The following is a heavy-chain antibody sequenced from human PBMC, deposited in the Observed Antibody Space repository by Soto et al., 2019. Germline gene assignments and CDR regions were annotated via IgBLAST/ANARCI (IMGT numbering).Heavy chain of an antibody. CDR1: GFTFSSSG. D-gene: IGHD4-17*01. V-gene: IGHV3-33*01. CDR2: IWFDGSYK. Sequence: GGSLRLSCAASGFTFSSSGMHWVRQAPGKGLEWVAVIWFDGSYKYYADFVKGRFTISRDNSKNTLYLQMNSLRAEDTAVYYCTRHRMTAVTTFYFDYWGQGTLVTVSS. CDR3: TRHRMTAVTTFYFDY. J-gene: IGHJ4*02.